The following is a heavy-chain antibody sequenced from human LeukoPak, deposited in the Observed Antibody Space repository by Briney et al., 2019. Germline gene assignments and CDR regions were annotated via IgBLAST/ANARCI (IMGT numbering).Heavy chain of an antibody. Sequence: SETLSLTCAVYGGSFSGYYWSWIRQPPGKGLEWIGEINHSGSTNYNPSLKSRVTISVDTSKNQFSLKLSSVTAADTAVYYCARGRPTYYDFWSGYPTKITLDYWGQGTLVTVSS. J-gene: IGHJ4*02. V-gene: IGHV4-34*01. CDR2: INHSGST. CDR3: ARGRPTYYDFWSGYPTKITLDY. D-gene: IGHD3-3*01. CDR1: GGSFSGYY.